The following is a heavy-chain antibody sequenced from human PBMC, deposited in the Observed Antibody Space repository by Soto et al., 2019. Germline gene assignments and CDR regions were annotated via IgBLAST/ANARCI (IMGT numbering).Heavy chain of an antibody. CDR1: GYSFTTYW. V-gene: IGHV5-10-1*01. D-gene: IGHD3-10*01. J-gene: IGHJ3*02. CDR2: IDPTDSYT. CDR3: ARRYGSSFDI. Sequence: GESLKISCQASGYSFTTYWISWVRQMPGKGLECMGRIDPTDSYTDYGPSFEGHVTMSVDRSVNTASLEWSSLKASDSAMYYCARRYGSSFDIWGQGTKVTVSS.